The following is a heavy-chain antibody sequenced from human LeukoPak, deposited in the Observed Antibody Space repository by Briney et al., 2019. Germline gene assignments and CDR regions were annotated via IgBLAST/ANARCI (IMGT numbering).Heavy chain of an antibody. J-gene: IGHJ3*02. CDR1: GVSISSSSYY. Sequence: LETLSLTCTVSGVSISSSSYYWGWIRQPPGKGLDWIGSIHYSGSTNYNPSLKSRVTISVDTSKNQFSLKLSSVTAADTAVYYCARDTLIAAAGTPGAFDIWGQGTMVTVSS. D-gene: IGHD6-13*01. V-gene: IGHV4-39*07. CDR2: IHYSGST. CDR3: ARDTLIAAAGTPGAFDI.